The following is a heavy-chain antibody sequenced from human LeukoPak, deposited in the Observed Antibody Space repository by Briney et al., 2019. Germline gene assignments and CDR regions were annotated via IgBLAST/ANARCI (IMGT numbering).Heavy chain of an antibody. CDR2: IYYSGST. J-gene: IGHJ2*01. V-gene: IGHV4-30-4*01. Sequence: GLEWIGYIYYSGSTYYNPSLKSRVTISVDTSKNQFSLKLSSVTAADTAVYYCARDFLDLWGRGTLVTVSS. CDR3: ARDFLDL.